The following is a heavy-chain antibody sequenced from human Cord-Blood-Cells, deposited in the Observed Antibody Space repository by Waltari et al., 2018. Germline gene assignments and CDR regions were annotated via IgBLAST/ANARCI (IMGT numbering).Heavy chain of an antibody. CDR1: GGTFSSYA. CDR2: NLPICGTA. D-gene: IGHD6-13*01. Sequence: QVQLVQSGAEVKKPGSSVKVSCKASGGTFSSYAISWVRQAPGQGLEWMGGNLPICGTANYAPKFQGRSTITADKSTSTAYMELSSLRSEDTAVYYCARDGIAAAGIDDYWGQGTLVTVSS. V-gene: IGHV1-69*06. CDR3: ARDGIAAAGIDDY. J-gene: IGHJ4*02.